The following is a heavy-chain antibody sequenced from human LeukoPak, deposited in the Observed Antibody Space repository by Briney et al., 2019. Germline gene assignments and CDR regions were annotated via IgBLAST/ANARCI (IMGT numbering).Heavy chain of an antibody. V-gene: IGHV3-48*01. D-gene: IGHD5-12*01. CDR1: GFNFIDYS. CDR2: IGISSGNT. CDR3: ARDHRYAFDN. J-gene: IGHJ4*01. Sequence: AGGSLRLSCAASGFNFIDYSMNWVRQAPGKGLEWISYIGISSGNTKYADSVKGRFTISRDKARNSLYLQMNSVRVGDTAVYYCARDHRYAFDNWGHGTLVTVSS.